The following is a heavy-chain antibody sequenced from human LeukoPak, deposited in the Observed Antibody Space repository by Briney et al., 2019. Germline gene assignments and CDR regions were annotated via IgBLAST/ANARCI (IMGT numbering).Heavy chain of an antibody. CDR3: ARGSTIFGVVINTYYYGMDV. J-gene: IGHJ6*02. D-gene: IGHD3-3*01. CDR2: IIPILGIA. Sequence: GASVKVSCKASGGTFSSYAISWVRQAPGQGLEWMGRIIPILGIANYAQKFQGRVTITADKSTSTAYMELSSLRSEDTAVYYCARGSTIFGVVINTYYYGMDVWGQGTTVTVSS. CDR1: GGTFSSYA. V-gene: IGHV1-69*04.